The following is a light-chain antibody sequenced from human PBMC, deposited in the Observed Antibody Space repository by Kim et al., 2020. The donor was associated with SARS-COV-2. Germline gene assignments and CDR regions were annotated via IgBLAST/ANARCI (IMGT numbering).Light chain of an antibody. V-gene: IGKV3-20*01. J-gene: IGKJ4*01. CDR3: QQYGSSPPLT. CDR1: QSVSSRY. CDR2: DAS. Sequence: PGNSATLSCRASQSVSSRYLAWYQQKPGQAPRLLISDASARATGIPERFSGSGSGTDFTLTISRLEPEDFAVYYCQQYGSSPPLTFGGGTKVDIK.